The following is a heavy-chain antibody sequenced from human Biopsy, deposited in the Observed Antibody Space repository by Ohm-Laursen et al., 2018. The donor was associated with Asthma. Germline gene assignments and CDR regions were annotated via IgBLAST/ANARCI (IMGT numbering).Heavy chain of an antibody. CDR2: IHYSGST. D-gene: IGHD2-15*01. Sequence: WQTLSLTCAVSGVSIRSYYWTWIRQPPGKGLEWIGNIHYSGSTYSNPSLKGRVTISVDTSKKQISLRLSSVIAADTAVYYCAGFCSGGNCPDHWGQGTLVTVSS. CDR1: GVSIRSYY. V-gene: IGHV4-59*01. CDR3: AGFCSGGNCPDH. J-gene: IGHJ4*02.